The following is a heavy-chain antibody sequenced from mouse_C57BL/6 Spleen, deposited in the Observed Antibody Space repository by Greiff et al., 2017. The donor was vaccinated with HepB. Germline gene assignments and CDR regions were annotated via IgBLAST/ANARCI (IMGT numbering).Heavy chain of an antibody. D-gene: IGHD1-1*01. J-gene: IGHJ4*01. V-gene: IGHV5-17*01. CDR1: GFTFSDYG. CDR3: ARRGGSSLYYYAMDY. CDR2: ISSGSSNI. Sequence: EVKLMESGGGLVKPGGSLKLSCAASGFTFSDYGMHWVRQAPEKGLEWVAYISSGSSNIYYAETGKGRFTISRDNAKNTLFLQMTSLRSEDTAMYYCARRGGSSLYYYAMDYWGQGTSVTVSS.